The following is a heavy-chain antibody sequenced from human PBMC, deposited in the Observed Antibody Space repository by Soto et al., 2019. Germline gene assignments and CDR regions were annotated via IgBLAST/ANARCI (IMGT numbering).Heavy chain of an antibody. Sequence: ASVKVSCKASGYTFTSYDINWVRQATGQGLEWMGWMNPNSGNTGYAQKFQGRVTMTRNTSISTAYMELSSLRSGDTAVYYCARSSSWLSNWFDPWGQGTLVTVSS. CDR3: ARSSSWLSNWFDP. J-gene: IGHJ5*02. D-gene: IGHD6-13*01. CDR1: GYTFTSYD. V-gene: IGHV1-8*01. CDR2: MNPNSGNT.